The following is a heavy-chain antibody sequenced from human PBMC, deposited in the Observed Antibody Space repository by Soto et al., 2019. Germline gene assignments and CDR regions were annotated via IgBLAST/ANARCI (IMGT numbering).Heavy chain of an antibody. CDR3: ARVPKSSSNDAFDI. Sequence: SETLSLTCTFSSGSITNHYLSWIRQPPGKGLGRSGYIHDSGSSNYNPSLKSRVTISVDTSKNQVSLKLTSVTAADTSVYYCARVPKSSSNDAFDIWGQGTLVTVSS. CDR2: IHDSGSS. J-gene: IGHJ3*02. V-gene: IGHV4-59*11. CDR1: SGSITNHY. D-gene: IGHD6-13*01.